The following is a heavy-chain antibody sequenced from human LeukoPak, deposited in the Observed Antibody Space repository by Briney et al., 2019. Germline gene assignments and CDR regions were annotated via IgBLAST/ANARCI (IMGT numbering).Heavy chain of an antibody. CDR1: GFTFSNYG. CDR3: AKDIRRGNNYGYDQFAY. Sequence: HPGGSLRLPCAASGFTFSNYGMHWARQAPGKGLEWVAFIRFDGSDHSYADSVKGRFTISRDNSRNTLYLQMNSLRAEDTAVYYCAKDIRRGNNYGYDQFAYWGLGTLVTVSS. J-gene: IGHJ4*02. D-gene: IGHD5-18*01. V-gene: IGHV3-30*02. CDR2: IRFDGSDH.